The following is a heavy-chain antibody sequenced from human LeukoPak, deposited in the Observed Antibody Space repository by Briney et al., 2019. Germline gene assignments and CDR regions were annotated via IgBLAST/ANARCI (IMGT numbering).Heavy chain of an antibody. D-gene: IGHD4-17*01. J-gene: IGHJ4*02. V-gene: IGHV4-31*03. CDR3: ARFSNDHGVKLDY. Sequence: SQTLSLTCTVSGGSISSGGYYWSWVRQHPEKGLEWIGYIYYSGTAYYNPSLKSRVTMSVDTSKNQFSLKLDSVTAADTAVYYCARFSNDHGVKLDYWGQGTLVTVSS. CDR2: IYYSGTA. CDR1: GGSISSGGYY.